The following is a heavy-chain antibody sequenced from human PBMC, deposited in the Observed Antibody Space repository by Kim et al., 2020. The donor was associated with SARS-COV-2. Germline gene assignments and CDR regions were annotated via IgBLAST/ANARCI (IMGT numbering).Heavy chain of an antibody. D-gene: IGHD4-17*01. J-gene: IGHJ6*02. V-gene: IGHV1-69*13. Sequence: SVKVSCKASGGTFSSYAISWVRQAPGQGLEWMGGIIPIFGTANYAQKFQGRVTITADESTSTAYMELSSLRSEDTAVYYCARDEGGGDYVYYYYGMDVWGQGTTVTVSS. CDR1: GGTFSSYA. CDR2: IIPIFGTA. CDR3: ARDEGGGDYVYYYYGMDV.